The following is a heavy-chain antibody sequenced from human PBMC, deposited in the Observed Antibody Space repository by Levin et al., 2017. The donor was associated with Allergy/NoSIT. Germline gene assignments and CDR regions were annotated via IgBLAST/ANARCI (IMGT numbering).Heavy chain of an antibody. CDR2: IWYDGSNK. CDR3: ARDRRAAAANFDY. D-gene: IGHD6-13*01. J-gene: IGHJ4*02. CDR1: GFTFSSYG. V-gene: IGHV3-33*01. Sequence: SCAASGFTFSSYGMHWVRQAPGKGLEWVAVIWYDGSNKYYADSVKGRFTISRDNSKNTLYLQMNSLRAEDTAVYYCARDRRAAAANFDYWGQGTLVTVSS.